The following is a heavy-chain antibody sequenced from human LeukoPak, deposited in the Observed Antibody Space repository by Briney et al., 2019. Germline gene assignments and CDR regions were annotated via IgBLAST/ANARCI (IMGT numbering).Heavy chain of an antibody. Sequence: SETLSLTCTVSGDSISNGSYYWGWVRQPPGKGLEWIASIYYSGSTYHNPSLKSRVTISVDTSKNQFSMKLSSVTAADTAVYYCARDRFDSSGYYYCGFGMDVWGQGTTVTVSS. D-gene: IGHD3-22*01. CDR1: GDSISNGSYY. V-gene: IGHV4-39*07. CDR2: IYYSGST. J-gene: IGHJ6*02. CDR3: ARDRFDSSGYYYCGFGMDV.